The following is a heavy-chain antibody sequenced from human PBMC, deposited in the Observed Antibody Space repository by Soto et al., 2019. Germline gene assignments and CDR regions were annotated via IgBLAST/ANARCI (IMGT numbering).Heavy chain of an antibody. Sequence: GGSLRLSCAASGFTFSSYGMHWVRQAPGKGLEWVAVISYDGSNKYYADSVKGRFTISRDNSKNTLYLQMNSLRAEDTAVYYCAKSERSSSASFPGYWGQGTLVTV. J-gene: IGHJ4*02. V-gene: IGHV3-30*18. CDR2: ISYDGSNK. D-gene: IGHD6-13*01. CDR3: AKSERSSSASFPGY. CDR1: GFTFSSYG.